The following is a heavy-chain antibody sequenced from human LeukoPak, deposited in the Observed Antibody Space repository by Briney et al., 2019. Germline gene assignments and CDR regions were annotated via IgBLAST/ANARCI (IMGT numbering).Heavy chain of an antibody. D-gene: IGHD3-10*01. CDR2: IRTDESST. J-gene: IGHJ4*02. CDR1: GFTFSSYW. CDR3: ARDRFGRVFDY. Sequence: GRSLRLSCAVSGFTFSSYWMHWVRQAPGKGLVWVALIRTDESSTTYADSVKGRFTISRDNAKNTLYRQMNSLRAEDTAVYYCARDRFGRVFDYWGQGTLVTVSS. V-gene: IGHV3-74*01.